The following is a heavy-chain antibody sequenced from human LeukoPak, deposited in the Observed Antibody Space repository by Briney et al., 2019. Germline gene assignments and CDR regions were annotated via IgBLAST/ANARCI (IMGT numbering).Heavy chain of an antibody. Sequence: PSETLSLTCAVYGGSFSGYYWSWIRQPPGKGLEWIGEINHSGSTNYNPSLKSRVTISVDTSKNQFSLKLSSVTAADTAVYYCARGSAYYYDSSGYYYVRAFDIWGQGTMVTVSS. D-gene: IGHD3-22*01. V-gene: IGHV4-34*01. CDR1: GGSFSGYY. CDR3: ARGSAYYYDSSGYYYVRAFDI. J-gene: IGHJ3*02. CDR2: INHSGST.